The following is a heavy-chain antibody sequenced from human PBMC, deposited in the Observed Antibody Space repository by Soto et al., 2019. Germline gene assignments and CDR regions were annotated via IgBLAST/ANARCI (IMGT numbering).Heavy chain of an antibody. CDR3: AREGRVELEFSLRPDDYYYYGMDV. CDR1: GDSVSSNSAA. V-gene: IGHV6-1*02. Sequence: QVQLQQSGPGLVKPSQTLSLTCAISGDSVSSNSAAWNWIRQSPSSGLEWLGRTYYRSKWYNDYAVSVKSRITINPDTSKNQFSLQLNSVTPEDTAVYYCAREGRVELEFSLRPDDYYYYGMDVWGQGTTVTVSS. J-gene: IGHJ6*02. D-gene: IGHD1-1*01. CDR2: TYYRSKWYN.